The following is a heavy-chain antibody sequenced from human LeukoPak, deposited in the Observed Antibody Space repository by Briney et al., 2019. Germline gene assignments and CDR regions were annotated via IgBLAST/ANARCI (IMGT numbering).Heavy chain of an antibody. D-gene: IGHD3-10*01. J-gene: IGHJ4*02. Sequence: PGGSLRPSCAASGFTFSSYAMHWVRQAPGKGLEWVAVIWYDGSNKYYADSVKGRFTISRDHSKNTLYLQMKSLRAEDTAVYYCAKPTGSSLWFGGHFDYWGQGTLVTVSS. CDR2: IWYDGSNK. CDR3: AKPTGSSLWFGGHFDY. V-gene: IGHV3-33*06. CDR1: GFTFSSYA.